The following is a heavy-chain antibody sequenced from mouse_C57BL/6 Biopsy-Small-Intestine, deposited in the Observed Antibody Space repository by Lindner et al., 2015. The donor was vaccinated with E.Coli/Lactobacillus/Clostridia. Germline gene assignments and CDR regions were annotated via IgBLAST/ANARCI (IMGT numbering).Heavy chain of an antibody. CDR1: GYSFTDYN. D-gene: IGHD1-1*01. V-gene: IGHV1-39*01. CDR2: INPNYGTT. Sequence: VQLQESGPELVKPGASVKISCKASGYSFTDYNMNWVKQSNGKSLEWIGVINPNYGTTSYNQKFKGKATLTVDQSSSTAYMQLNSLTSEGSAVYYCAREFTTVRYFDVWGTGTTVTVSS. J-gene: IGHJ1*03. CDR3: AREFTTVRYFDV.